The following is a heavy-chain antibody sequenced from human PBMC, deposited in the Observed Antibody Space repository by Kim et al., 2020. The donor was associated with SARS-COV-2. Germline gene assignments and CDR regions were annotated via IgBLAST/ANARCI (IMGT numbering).Heavy chain of an antibody. CDR2: VKSYSGGRST. D-gene: IGHD1-26*01. CDR3: IEEGEWRS. V-gene: IGHV3-15*01. Sequence: GGSLRLSCVASGFNFSHSWMSWVRQAPGKGLEWVGGVKSYSGGRSTGYSPHVTVRFTISSDDSKDTLYLQRNSLESDDTYYYYYIEEGEWRSWRGGPLVT. J-gene: IGHJ5*02. CDR1: GFNFSHSW.